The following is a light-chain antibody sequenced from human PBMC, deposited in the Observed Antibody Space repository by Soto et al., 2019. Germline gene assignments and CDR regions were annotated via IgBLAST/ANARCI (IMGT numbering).Light chain of an antibody. V-gene: IGKV1-33*01. CDR2: GAS. CDR1: QSISTY. J-gene: IGKJ4*01. CDR3: QQYDNIILS. Sequence: DIQMTQSPSSLSASVGDRVTITCRASQSISTYLNWYQQKPGEAPRLLISGASNLEPGVPSRFSGSGSGADFTFIISSLQPEDVATYSCQQYDNIILSFGGGTNVEI.